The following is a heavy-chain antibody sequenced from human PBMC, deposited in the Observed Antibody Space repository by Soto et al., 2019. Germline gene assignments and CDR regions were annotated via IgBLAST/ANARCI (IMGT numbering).Heavy chain of an antibody. Sequence: PGGSLRLSCAASGFTFSSYGMHWVRQAPGKGLEWVAVISYDGSNKYYADSVKGRFTISRDNSKNTLYLQMNSLRAEDTAVYYCAKDRADWYFDLWGRGTLVTVSS. J-gene: IGHJ2*01. CDR2: ISYDGSNK. D-gene: IGHD6-25*01. CDR3: AKDRADWYFDL. V-gene: IGHV3-30*18. CDR1: GFTFSSYG.